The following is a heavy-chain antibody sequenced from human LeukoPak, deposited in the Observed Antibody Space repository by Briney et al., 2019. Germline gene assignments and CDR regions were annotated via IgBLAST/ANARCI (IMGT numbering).Heavy chain of an antibody. D-gene: IGHD3-10*01. V-gene: IGHV1-2*04. CDR1: GYTFTGYY. Sequence: ASVKVSCKASGYTFTGYYMHWVRQAPGQGLEWMGWINPNSGGTNYAQKFQGWVTMTRDTSISTAYMELSRLRSDDTAVYYCARGLPYGSGSYSYYYYYYGMDVWGQGTTVTVSS. J-gene: IGHJ6*02. CDR2: INPNSGGT. CDR3: ARGLPYGSGSYSYYYYYYGMDV.